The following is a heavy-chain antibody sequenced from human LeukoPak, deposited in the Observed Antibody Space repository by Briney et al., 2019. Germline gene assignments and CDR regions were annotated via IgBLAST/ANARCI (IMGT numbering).Heavy chain of an antibody. J-gene: IGHJ4*02. CDR2: ISAYNGNT. CDR3: AREYCSGGSCHKPFDY. V-gene: IGHV1-18*01. CDR1: GYTFTSYG. Sequence: ASVKVSCKASGYTFTSYGISWVRQAPGQGLEWMGWISAYNGNTNYAQKPQGRVTMTTDTSTSTAYMELRSLRSDDTAVYYCAREYCSGGSCHKPFDYWGQGTLVTVSS. D-gene: IGHD2-15*01.